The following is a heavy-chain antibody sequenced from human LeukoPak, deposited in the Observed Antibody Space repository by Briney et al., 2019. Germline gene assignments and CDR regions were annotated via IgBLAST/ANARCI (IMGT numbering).Heavy chain of an antibody. Sequence: PSETLSLTCTVSGGSISSYYWSWIRQPPGKGLEWIGYIYYSGSTNYNPSLKSRVTISVDTSKNQFSLKLSSVTAADAAVYYCARRDSSGYDDAFDIWGQGTMVTVSS. V-gene: IGHV4-59*08. CDR3: ARRDSSGYDDAFDI. J-gene: IGHJ3*02. D-gene: IGHD3-22*01. CDR2: IYYSGST. CDR1: GGSISSYY.